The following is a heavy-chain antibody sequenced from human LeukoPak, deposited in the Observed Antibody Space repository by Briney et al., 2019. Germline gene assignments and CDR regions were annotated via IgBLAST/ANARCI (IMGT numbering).Heavy chain of an antibody. D-gene: IGHD6-6*01. CDR1: GGSISSYY. J-gene: IGHJ1*01. Sequence: PSETLSLTCTVSGGSISSYYWGWIRRPPGKGLEWIGYIYYSGSTNYNPSLQSRVTISVDTSKNQFSLNLNSVTAADTAVYYCARGGAARLHFQNWGQGTLVTVSS. CDR3: ARGGAARLHFQN. V-gene: IGHV4-59*01. CDR2: IYYSGST.